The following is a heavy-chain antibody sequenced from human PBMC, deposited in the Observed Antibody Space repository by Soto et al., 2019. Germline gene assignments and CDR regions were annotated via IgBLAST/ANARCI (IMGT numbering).Heavy chain of an antibody. CDR1: GFTFSSYA. CDR3: AKDPDIVVVVAGDAFDI. V-gene: IGHV3-23*01. J-gene: IGHJ3*02. CDR2: ISGSGGST. Sequence: GGSLRLSCAASGFTFSSYAMSWVRQAPGKGLEWVSAISGSGGSTYYADSVKGRFTISRDNSKNTLYLQMNSLRAEDTAVYYCAKDPDIVVVVAGDAFDIWGQGTMVTVSS. D-gene: IGHD2-15*01.